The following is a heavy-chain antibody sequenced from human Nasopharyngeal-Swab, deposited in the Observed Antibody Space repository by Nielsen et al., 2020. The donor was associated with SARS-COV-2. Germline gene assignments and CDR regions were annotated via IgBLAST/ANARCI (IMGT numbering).Heavy chain of an antibody. CDR2: IKSKTDGGTT. D-gene: IGHD2-8*01. V-gene: IGHV3-15*01. CDR1: GLTLSNAW. CDR3: TTDPLGYCTNGVCYTTDY. J-gene: IGHJ4*02. Sequence: GGSLRPSCAASGLTLSNAWMSWVRQAPGKGLEWVGRIKSKTDGGTTDYAAPVKRRFTISRDDSKNTLYLQMNSLKTEDTAVYYCTTDPLGYCTNGVCYTTDYWGQGTLVTVSS.